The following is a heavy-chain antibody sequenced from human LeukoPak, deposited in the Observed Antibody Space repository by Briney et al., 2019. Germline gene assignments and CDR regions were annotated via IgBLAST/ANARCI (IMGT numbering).Heavy chain of an antibody. CDR1: GFTFSGSA. J-gene: IGHJ4*02. CDR2: IRSKANSYAT. Sequence: GGSLRLSCAASGFTFSGSAMHWVRQASGKGLEWVGRIRSKANSYATAYAASVKGRFTISRDDSKNTAYLQMNSLKTEDTAVYYCISAHKVTTLNDYWGQGTLVTVSS. D-gene: IGHD2-21*02. CDR3: ISAHKVTTLNDY. V-gene: IGHV3-73*01.